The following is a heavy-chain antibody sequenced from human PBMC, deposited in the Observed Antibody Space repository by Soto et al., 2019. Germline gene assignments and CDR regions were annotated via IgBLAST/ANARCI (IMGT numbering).Heavy chain of an antibody. CDR3: VISYSSGWYRPSFEFDY. CDR2: INSDGSRT. Sequence: EVQLVESGGALVQPGGSLRLSCAASGFTFSSYWMHWVRQAPGKGLVWVSRINSDGSRTSYADSVKGRFTISRDNAKNTLYLQMNSLRAEDTAVYYCVISYSSGWYRPSFEFDYWGQGTLVTVSS. V-gene: IGHV3-74*01. CDR1: GFTFSSYW. D-gene: IGHD6-19*01. J-gene: IGHJ4*02.